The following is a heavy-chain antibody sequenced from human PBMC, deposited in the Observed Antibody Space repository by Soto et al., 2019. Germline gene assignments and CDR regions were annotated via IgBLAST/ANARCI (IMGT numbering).Heavy chain of an antibody. CDR2: IIPIFGTA. D-gene: IGHD3-22*01. CDR3: ARDRSYYESSGYPFFDY. Sequence: SVKVSCKASGGTFSSYAISWVRQAPGQGLEWMGGIIPIFGTANYAQKFQGRVTITADESTSTAYMELSSLRSDDTAVYYCARDRSYYESSGYPFFDYWGQGTQVTVSS. CDR1: GGTFSSYA. V-gene: IGHV1-69*13. J-gene: IGHJ4*02.